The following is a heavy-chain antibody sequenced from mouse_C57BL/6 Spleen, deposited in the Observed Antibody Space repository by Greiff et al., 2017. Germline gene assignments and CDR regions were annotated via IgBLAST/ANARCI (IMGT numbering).Heavy chain of an antibody. CDR3: AIGIYYDDDVPPY. Sequence: QVQLQQPGAELVKPGASVKVSCKASGYTFTSYWMHWVKQRPGQGLEWIGRIHPSDSDTNYNQKFKGKATLTVDKSSSTAYMQLSSLTSEDSAVYYCAIGIYYDDDVPPYWGQGTLVTVSA. V-gene: IGHV1-74*01. CDR2: IHPSDSDT. CDR1: GYTFTSYW. D-gene: IGHD2-4*01. J-gene: IGHJ3*01.